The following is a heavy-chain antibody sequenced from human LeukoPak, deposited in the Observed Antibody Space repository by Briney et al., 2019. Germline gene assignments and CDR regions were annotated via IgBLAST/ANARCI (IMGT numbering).Heavy chain of an antibody. J-gene: IGHJ1*01. CDR1: GFTFSSYG. Sequence: GGSLRLSCAACGFTFSSYGMHWVRQAPGKGLEWVAFIRYDGSNKYYADSVKGRFTISRDNAKNSLYLQMNSLRVEDTAVYYCATSQSSVAGIVGDWGQGTLVTVSS. D-gene: IGHD6-19*01. CDR2: IRYDGSNK. V-gene: IGHV3-30*02. CDR3: ATSQSSVAGIVGD.